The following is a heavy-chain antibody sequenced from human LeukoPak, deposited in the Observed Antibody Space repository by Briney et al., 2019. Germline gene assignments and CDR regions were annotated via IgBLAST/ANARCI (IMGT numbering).Heavy chain of an antibody. J-gene: IGHJ4*02. CDR2: FGPEDGET. Sequence: ASVKVSCKVSGYTLTEFSMHWVRQAPGKGLEWMGAFGPEDGETIYAQDFQGRVTMTEDTSTGITYMELSSLRSEDTAVYYCATGSSGSIDYWGQGTLATVSS. D-gene: IGHD6-19*01. V-gene: IGHV1-24*01. CDR1: GYTLTEFS. CDR3: ATGSSGSIDY.